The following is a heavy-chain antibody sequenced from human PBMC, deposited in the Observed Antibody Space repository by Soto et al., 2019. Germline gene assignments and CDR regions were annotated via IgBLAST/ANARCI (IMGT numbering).Heavy chain of an antibody. J-gene: IGHJ4*02. CDR2: ISSSGSTI. Sequence: VGALRLSCAASGFTFSSYEMNWVRQAPGKGLEWVSYISSSGSTIYYADSVKGRFTISSDNAKNSLYLQMNSLRAEDTAVYYCARRYCSSTSCLIDYWGQGTLVTVSS. CDR3: ARRYCSSTSCLIDY. V-gene: IGHV3-48*03. CDR1: GFTFSSYE. D-gene: IGHD2-2*01.